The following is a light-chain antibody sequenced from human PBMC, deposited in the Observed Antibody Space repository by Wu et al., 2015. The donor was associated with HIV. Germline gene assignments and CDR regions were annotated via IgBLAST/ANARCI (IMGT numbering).Light chain of an antibody. J-gene: IGKJ1*01. CDR3: QHYKS. CDR2: GAS. V-gene: IGKV3-20*01. CDR1: QSVSRSY. Sequence: EIVLTQSPGTLSLSPGERATLSCRASQSVSRSYLAWYQQKPGQAPRLLIYGASSRATGIPDRFSGSGSGTDFTLTISRLEPEDFAVYSCQHYKSFGQGPRWKSN.